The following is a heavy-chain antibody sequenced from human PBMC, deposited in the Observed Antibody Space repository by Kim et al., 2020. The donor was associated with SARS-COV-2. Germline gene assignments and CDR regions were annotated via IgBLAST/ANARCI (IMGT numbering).Heavy chain of an antibody. CDR1: GFTFDDYA. J-gene: IGHJ4*02. CDR2: ISWNSGSI. V-gene: IGHV3-9*01. Sequence: GGSLRLSCAASGFTFDDYAMHWVRQAPGKGLEWVSGISWNSGSIGYADSVKGRFTISRDNDKNSLFLQMNSLRAEDTAVYYCARGPNYSPFDYWGQGTLV. D-gene: IGHD4-4*01. CDR3: ARGPNYSPFDY.